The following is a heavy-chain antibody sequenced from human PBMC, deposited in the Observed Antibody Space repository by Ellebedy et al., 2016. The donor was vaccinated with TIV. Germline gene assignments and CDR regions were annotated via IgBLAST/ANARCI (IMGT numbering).Heavy chain of an antibody. CDR1: GFSFRSYW. J-gene: IGHJ3*01. Sequence: GGSLRLSCAGSGFSFRSYWMNWVRQAPGKGLEWLSYISGSSFSTYYADSVKGRFTISRDSAKASLYLEMNSLRAEDTAIYYCATDGSYGDYRSPAHAFVLWGRGTLVTVSP. CDR3: ATDGSYGDYRSPAHAFVL. CDR2: ISGSSFST. D-gene: IGHD4-17*01. V-gene: IGHV3-48*04.